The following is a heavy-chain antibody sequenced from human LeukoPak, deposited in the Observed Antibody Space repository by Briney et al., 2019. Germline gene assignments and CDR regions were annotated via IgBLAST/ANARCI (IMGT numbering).Heavy chain of an antibody. V-gene: IGHV3-66*01. J-gene: IGHJ4*02. D-gene: IGHD2-15*01. Sequence: GGSLKLSCAASEFSVSDNYTSWVRQAPGKGLEWVSVLYSGGDRYYADSVKGRFTISGDSSKNALVLQMTNLRAEDTGVYYCAGGVVAPDYWGQGILVTVSS. CDR2: LYSGGDR. CDR1: EFSVSDNY. CDR3: AGGVVAPDY.